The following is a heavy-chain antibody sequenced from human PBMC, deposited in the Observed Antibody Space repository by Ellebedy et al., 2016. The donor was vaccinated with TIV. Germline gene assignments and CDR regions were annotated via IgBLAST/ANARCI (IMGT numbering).Heavy chain of an antibody. CDR2: ISSDGTNK. CDR1: RFTFSIFG. D-gene: IGHD3-10*01. Sequence: GGSLRLXCAASRFTFSIFGLHWVRQAPGKGLEWVAIISSDGTNKYYADSVRGRFTISRDDSKNTLYLQMNSLRAEDTALYYCAKDFQWFGELNLDYWGQGTLVTVSS. CDR3: AKDFQWFGELNLDY. V-gene: IGHV3-30*18. J-gene: IGHJ4*02.